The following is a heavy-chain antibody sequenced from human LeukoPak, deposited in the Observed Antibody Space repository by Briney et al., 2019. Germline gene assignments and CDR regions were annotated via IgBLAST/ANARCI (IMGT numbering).Heavy chain of an antibody. D-gene: IGHD3-16*01. J-gene: IGHJ4*02. CDR1: GFTLSTYW. Sequence: GGSLRLSCEASGFTLSTYWMNWVRQVPGKGRDWVANINPDGSGKRYVDSVKGRFTIARDNADNSLSLQMNSLRAEDTAVYYCASWGAGGNSWGQGTLVTVSS. V-gene: IGHV3-7*01. CDR2: INPDGSGK. CDR3: ASWGAGGNS.